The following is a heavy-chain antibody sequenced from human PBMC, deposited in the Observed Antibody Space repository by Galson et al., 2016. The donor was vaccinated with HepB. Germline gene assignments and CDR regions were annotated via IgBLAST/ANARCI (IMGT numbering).Heavy chain of an antibody. J-gene: IGHJ4*02. CDR1: GFAFSAYV. CDR3: SRDYYGPGS. CDR2: IKRNTDGGTT. Sequence: LRLSCAASGFAFSAYVMNWVRQAPGKGLEWVGRIKRNTDGGTTDYAAPVKGRFTVSRDDSKNTLYLQMNSLKTEDTAGYYCSRDYYGPGSGGQGTLVTVSS. D-gene: IGHD3-10*01. V-gene: IGHV3-15*01.